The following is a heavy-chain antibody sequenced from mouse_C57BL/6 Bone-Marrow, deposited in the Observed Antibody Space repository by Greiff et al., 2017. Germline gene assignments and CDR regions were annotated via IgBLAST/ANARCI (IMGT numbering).Heavy chain of an antibody. Sequence: QVQLQQSGAELVMPGASVKLSCKASGYSFTSYWMHWVKQRPGQGLEWIGEIDPSDSYTNYNQKFKGKSPLTVDKSSSTAYMQLSSLTSEDSAVDYCARSGLWPYYGMDYWGQGTAVTVSA. CDR1: GYSFTSYW. J-gene: IGHJ4*01. V-gene: IGHV1-69*01. CDR2: IDPSDSYT. D-gene: IGHD1-1*02. CDR3: ARSGLWPYYGMDY.